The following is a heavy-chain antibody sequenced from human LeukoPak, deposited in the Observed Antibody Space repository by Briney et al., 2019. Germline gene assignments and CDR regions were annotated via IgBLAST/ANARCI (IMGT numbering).Heavy chain of an antibody. CDR3: ARGLLSNYGDLVDY. D-gene: IGHD4-17*01. CDR1: GGSFSGYY. V-gene: IGHV4-34*01. CDR2: INHSGST. Sequence: PSETLSLTCAVYGGSFSGYYWSWIRQPPGKGLEWIGEINHSGSTNYNPSLKSRVTISVDTSKNQFSLKLSSVTAADTAVYYCARGLLSNYGDLVDYWGQGTLVTVSS. J-gene: IGHJ4*02.